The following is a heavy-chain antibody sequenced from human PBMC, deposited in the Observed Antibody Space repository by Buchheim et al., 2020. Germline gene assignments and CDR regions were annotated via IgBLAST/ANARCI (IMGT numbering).Heavy chain of an antibody. D-gene: IGHD6-13*01. CDR1: GYTFTGYY. CDR3: ARDRQQLVQPEYYYYGMDV. Sequence: QVQLVQSGAEVKKPGASVKVACKASGYTFTGYYMHWVRQAPGQGLEWMGWINPNSGGTNYAQKFQGWVTMTRDKSISTAYMELSRLRSDDTAVYYCARDRQQLVQPEYYYYGMDVWGQGTT. V-gene: IGHV1-2*04. CDR2: INPNSGGT. J-gene: IGHJ6*02.